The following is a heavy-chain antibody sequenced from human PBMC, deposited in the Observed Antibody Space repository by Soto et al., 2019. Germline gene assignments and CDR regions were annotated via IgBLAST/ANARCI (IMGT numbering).Heavy chain of an antibody. D-gene: IGHD3-16*01. J-gene: IGHJ6*02. V-gene: IGHV1-18*01. CDR3: ARGGYYDNSWGKLSHYGLDV. CDR1: GYTFIRYG. Sequence: QVQLAQSANEVKKPGASVRVSCKAAGYTFIRYGIAWVRQAPGQGLEWMGWISPYNDYTVYAQKFQGRVSMTADTCTRTGDMNLRGLKSDDTAVYYCARGGYYDNSWGKLSHYGLDVWGQGTSVSVSS. CDR2: ISPYNDYT.